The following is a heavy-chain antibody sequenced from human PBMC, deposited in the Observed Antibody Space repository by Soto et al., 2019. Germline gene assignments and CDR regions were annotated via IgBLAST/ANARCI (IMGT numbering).Heavy chain of an antibody. Sequence: SETLSLTCAVSGGSISSGSNYLAWLRQPPGMGLEWLGSIYNTGSAYYNPSLKSRVTLFVDTSENRFSLKLSSVTAADTAVYFCARQVDYFDTNGYFYVFEYWGRGTLVTVSS. D-gene: IGHD3-22*01. J-gene: IGHJ4*02. CDR2: IYNTGSA. CDR1: GGSISSGSNY. V-gene: IGHV4-39*01. CDR3: ARQVDYFDTNGYFYVFEY.